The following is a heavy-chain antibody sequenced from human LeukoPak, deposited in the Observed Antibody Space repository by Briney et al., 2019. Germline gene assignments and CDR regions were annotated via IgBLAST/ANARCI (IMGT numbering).Heavy chain of an antibody. D-gene: IGHD3-3*01. CDR3: ARDRELLYRYENWFDP. V-gene: IGHV1-69*13. Sequence: ASVKVSCKASGGTFSSYAISRVRQAPGQGLEWMGGIIPIFGTANYSQKFQGRVTITADESTSTAYMELSSLRSEDTAVYYCARDRELLYRYENWFDPWGQGTLVTVSS. CDR1: GGTFSSYA. J-gene: IGHJ5*02. CDR2: IIPIFGTA.